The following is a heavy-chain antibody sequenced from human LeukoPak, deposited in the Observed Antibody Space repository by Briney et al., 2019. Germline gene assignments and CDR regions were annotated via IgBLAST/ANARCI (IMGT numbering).Heavy chain of an antibody. J-gene: IGHJ6*02. CDR3: ARVPYYYGMDV. V-gene: IGHV4-59*01. CDR1: GGSISSYY. Sequence: SETLSLTCTVSGGSISSYYWSWIRQPPGKGLEWIGYIYYSGSTTYNPSLKSRVTISVDTSKNQFSLKLSSVTAADTAVYYCARVPYYYGMDVWGQGTTVTVSS. CDR2: IYYSGST.